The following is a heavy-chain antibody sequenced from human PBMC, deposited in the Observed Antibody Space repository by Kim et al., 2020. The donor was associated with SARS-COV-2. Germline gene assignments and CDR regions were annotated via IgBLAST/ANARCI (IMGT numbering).Heavy chain of an antibody. Sequence: GGSLRLSCAASGFTFSSYGMHWVRQAPGKGLEWVAVISYDGSNKYYADSVKGRFTISRDNSKNTLYLQMNSLRAEDTAVYYCAKEYTSDLYYYYGMDVWGQGTTVTVSS. D-gene: IGHD2-2*02. J-gene: IGHJ6*02. CDR1: GFTFSSYG. V-gene: IGHV3-30*18. CDR3: AKEYTSDLYYYYGMDV. CDR2: ISYDGSNK.